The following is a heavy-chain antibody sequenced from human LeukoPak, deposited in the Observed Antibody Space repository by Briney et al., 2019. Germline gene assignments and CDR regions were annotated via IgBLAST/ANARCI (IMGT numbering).Heavy chain of an antibody. CDR1: GGSFSGYY. D-gene: IGHD6-19*01. J-gene: IGHJ4*02. Sequence: SETLSLTCAVYGGSFSGYYWSWIRQPPGKGLEWIGEINHSGSTNYNPSLKSRVTISVDTSKNQFSLKLSSVTAADTAVYYCAGDRYSSGWYYFDYWGQGTLATVSS. CDR3: AGDRYSSGWYYFDY. V-gene: IGHV4-34*01. CDR2: INHSGST.